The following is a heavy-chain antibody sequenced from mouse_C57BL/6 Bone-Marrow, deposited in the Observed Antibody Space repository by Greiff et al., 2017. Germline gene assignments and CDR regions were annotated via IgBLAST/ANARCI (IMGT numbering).Heavy chain of an antibody. J-gene: IGHJ4*01. Sequence: VNLVESGPGLVAPSQSLSITCTVSGFSSTSYGVSWVRQPPGKGLEWLGVIWGDGSTNYHSALISRLSISKDNSKSQVFLKLNSLQTDDTATYYCAKPGRLLRGYAMDYWGQGTSVTVSS. CDR2: IWGDGST. V-gene: IGHV2-3*01. CDR1: GFSSTSYG. CDR3: AKPGRLLRGYAMDY. D-gene: IGHD1-1*01.